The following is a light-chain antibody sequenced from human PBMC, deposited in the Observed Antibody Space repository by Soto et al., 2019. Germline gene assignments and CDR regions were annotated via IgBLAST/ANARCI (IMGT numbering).Light chain of an antibody. Sequence: QSVLTQPPSASGSPGQSVTISCTGTSSDVGGYNYVSWYQQHPGKAPKLMISEVSKRPSGVPDRFSGSKSGNTASLTVSGLQAEDEADYYCSSYAGSNNLVFGGGIKLTVL. CDR3: SSYAGSNNLV. CDR2: EVS. V-gene: IGLV2-8*01. CDR1: SSDVGGYNY. J-gene: IGLJ2*01.